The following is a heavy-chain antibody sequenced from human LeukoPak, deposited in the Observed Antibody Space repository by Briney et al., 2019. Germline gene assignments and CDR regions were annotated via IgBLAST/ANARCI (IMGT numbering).Heavy chain of an antibody. D-gene: IGHD3-10*01. CDR1: GYTFTSYG. V-gene: IGHV1-18*01. Sequence: ASVKVSCKASGYTFTSYGISWVRQAPGQGLEWMGWISAHNGNTNYAQKLQGRVTMTTDTSTSTAYMELRSLRSDDTAVYYCARDPNLYGSGSSTYNWFDPWGQGTLVTVSS. CDR3: ARDPNLYGSGSSTYNWFDP. J-gene: IGHJ5*02. CDR2: ISAHNGNT.